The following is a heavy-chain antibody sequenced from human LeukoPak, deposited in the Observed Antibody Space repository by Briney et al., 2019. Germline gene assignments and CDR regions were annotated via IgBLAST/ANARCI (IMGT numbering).Heavy chain of an antibody. D-gene: IGHD6-13*01. V-gene: IGHV3-74*01. Sequence: GGSLRLSCAASGFTFSSYWMHWVRQAPGKGLVWVSRINSDGSSTSYADSAKGRFTISRDNAKNTLYLQMNSLRAEDTAVYYCARDPIAAAGQNWFDPWGQGTLVTVSS. J-gene: IGHJ5*02. CDR3: ARDPIAAAGQNWFDP. CDR2: INSDGSST. CDR1: GFTFSSYW.